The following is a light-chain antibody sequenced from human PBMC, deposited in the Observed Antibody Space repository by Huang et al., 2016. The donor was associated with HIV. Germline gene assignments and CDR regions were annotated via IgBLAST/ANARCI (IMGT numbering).Light chain of an antibody. V-gene: IGKV1-39*01. Sequence: DIQMTQSPSSLSASIGDRVIITCRASQDIGRLLNWYQQKPGKAPQLLIYEAAVLQTGVPPRFSGSGSGTHYTLTIRSLLPEDFATYYCQQSYSPSPFTFGLGTILDI. CDR1: QDIGRL. CDR3: QQSYSPSPFT. CDR2: EAA. J-gene: IGKJ2*01.